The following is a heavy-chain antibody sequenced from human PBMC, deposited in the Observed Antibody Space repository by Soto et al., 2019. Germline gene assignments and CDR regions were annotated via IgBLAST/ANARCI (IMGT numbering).Heavy chain of an antibody. Sequence: PSETLSLTGAVYGGSFSGYDCTWIRQTPWKGLEWIGEIHHSGRTNYNPSLKSRVSISADTSKTQFSLNLTSVTAADTAVYYCARGECSSNDSFTRWALDIGGQGT. CDR3: ARGECSSNDSFTRWALDI. CDR2: IHHSGRT. J-gene: IGHJ3*02. D-gene: IGHD2-2*01. V-gene: IGHV4-34*01. CDR1: GGSFSGYD.